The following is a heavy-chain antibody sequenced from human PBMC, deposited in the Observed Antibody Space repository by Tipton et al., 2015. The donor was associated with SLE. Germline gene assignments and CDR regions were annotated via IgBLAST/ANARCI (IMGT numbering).Heavy chain of an antibody. CDR1: GGSISSYY. J-gene: IGHJ4*02. Sequence: TLSLTCTVSGGSISSYYWSWIRQPPGKGLEWIGYIYYSGSTNYNPSLKSRVTISVDTSKNKFSLKLSSVTAADTAVYYCARGGGSYMYPVDYWGQGTLVTVSS. CDR2: IYYSGST. V-gene: IGHV4-59*01. D-gene: IGHD1-26*01. CDR3: ARGGGSYMYPVDY.